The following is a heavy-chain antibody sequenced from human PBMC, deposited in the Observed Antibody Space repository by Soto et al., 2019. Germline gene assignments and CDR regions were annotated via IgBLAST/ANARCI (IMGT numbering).Heavy chain of an antibody. CDR2: LYYTGTT. Sequence: SETLSLTCSVSGGSIGSSSYYFGWIRQPPGKGLEWIGSLYYTGTTYYNSSLKSRVIISADKSQNQFSLRLSSVTAADTAVYFCVSQRTSVLTQAYFDYWGPGALVTVSS. CDR1: GGSIGSSSYY. CDR3: VSQRTSVLTQAYFDY. D-gene: IGHD2-8*01. J-gene: IGHJ4*02. V-gene: IGHV4-39*01.